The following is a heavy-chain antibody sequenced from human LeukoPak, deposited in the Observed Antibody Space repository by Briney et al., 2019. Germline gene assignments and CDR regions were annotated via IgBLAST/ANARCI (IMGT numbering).Heavy chain of an antibody. CDR1: GGSFSGYY. V-gene: IGHV4-34*01. D-gene: IGHD6-6*01. J-gene: IGHJ4*02. CDR3: ARRGIAARRGVDY. Sequence: PSETLSLTCAVYGGSFSGYYWSWIRQPPGKGLEWIGEINHSGSTNYNPSLKSRVTISVDTSKNQFSLKLSSVTAADTAVYYCARRGIAARRGVDYWGQGTLVTVSS. CDR2: INHSGST.